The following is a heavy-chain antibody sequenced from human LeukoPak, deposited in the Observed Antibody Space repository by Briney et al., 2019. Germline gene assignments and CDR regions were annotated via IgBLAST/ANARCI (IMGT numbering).Heavy chain of an antibody. CDR1: GFTFSSYW. J-gene: IGHJ4*02. CDR2: IKQDGSGK. Sequence: GGSLRLSCAASGFTFSSYWMSWVRQAPGKGLEWVANIKQDGSGKYYVDSVKGRFTISRDNAKNSLYLQMNSLRAEDTAVYYCARDQWLARTGVDSWGQGTLVTVSS. CDR3: ARDQWLARTGVDS. D-gene: IGHD6-19*01. V-gene: IGHV3-7*04.